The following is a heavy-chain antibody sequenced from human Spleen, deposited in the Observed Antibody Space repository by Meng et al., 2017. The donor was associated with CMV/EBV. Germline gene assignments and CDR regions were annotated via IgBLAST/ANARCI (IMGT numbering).Heavy chain of an antibody. CDR3: ARDRRAYGGKGLDI. CDR1: GGSFSGYY. J-gene: IGHJ3*02. CDR2: INHSGST. D-gene: IGHD4-23*01. V-gene: IGHV4-34*01. Sequence: SETLSLTCAVYGGSFSGYYWSWIRQPPGKGLEWIGEINHSGSTNYNPSLKSRVTVSVDTSKNQFSLKLNSVTAADTAVYYCARDRRAYGGKGLDIWGQGTMVTVSS.